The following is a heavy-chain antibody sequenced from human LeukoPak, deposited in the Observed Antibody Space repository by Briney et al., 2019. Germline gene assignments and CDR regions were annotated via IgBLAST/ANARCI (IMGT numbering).Heavy chain of an antibody. CDR1: GDSVSSNSAA. CDR2: TYYRSKWYY. J-gene: IGHJ4*02. V-gene: IGHV6-1*01. CDR3: ARYYYDSSGYSKDY. D-gene: IGHD3-22*01. Sequence: PSQTLSLTCVISGDSVSSNSAAWNWIRQSPSRGLEWLGRTYYRSKWYYHYAVSMKSRITVNPDTSKNQFSLQLNSVTPEDTAVYYCARYYYDSSGYSKDYWGQGTLVTVSS.